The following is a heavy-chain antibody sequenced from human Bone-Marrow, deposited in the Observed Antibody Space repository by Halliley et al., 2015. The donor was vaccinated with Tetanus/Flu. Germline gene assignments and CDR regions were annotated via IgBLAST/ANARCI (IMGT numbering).Heavy chain of an antibody. CDR2: IRVHDGHT. CDR3: ARRDSSDAFDV. D-gene: IGHD2-15*01. CDR1: GYSFARFG. Sequence: QLVQSGAEVKKPGASVKVSCKASGYSFARFGISWLRQAPEQGLEWLGWIRVHDGHTDSPRRLQGRFTMTTDTTTATAYMELRTLTSDDTAVYYCARRDSSDAFDVWGQGTMVTVSS. V-gene: IGHV1-18*04. J-gene: IGHJ3*01.